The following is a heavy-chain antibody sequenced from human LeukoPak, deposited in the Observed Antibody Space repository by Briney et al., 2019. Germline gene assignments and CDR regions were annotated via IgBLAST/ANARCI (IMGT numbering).Heavy chain of an antibody. D-gene: IGHD2-2*02. CDR2: IYYSGSA. CDR1: GGSNSNNSYF. J-gene: IGHJ5*02. Sequence: SETLSLTCTVSGGSNSNNSYFWCWIRQPPGKGLEWIGSIYYSGSAYYNPSLKSRVTISVDTSKNQFSLKLTSVTASDTAVYYCAIHQRDVVVVPAAIRVYNWFDPWGQGTLVTVSS. V-gene: IGHV4-39*01. CDR3: AIHQRDVVVVPAAIRVYNWFDP.